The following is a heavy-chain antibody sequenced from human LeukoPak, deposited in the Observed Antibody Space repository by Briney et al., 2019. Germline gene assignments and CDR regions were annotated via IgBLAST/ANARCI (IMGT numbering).Heavy chain of an antibody. Sequence: PGRSLRLSCAASGFTFSSYGMPWVRQAPGKGLEWVAVIWYDGSNKYYADSVKGRFTISRDNSKNTLYLQMNSLRAEDTAVYYCARAGGPYIVVVDWWFDPWGQGTLVTVSS. V-gene: IGHV3-33*01. D-gene: IGHD2-21*01. J-gene: IGHJ5*02. CDR2: IWYDGSNK. CDR1: GFTFSSYG. CDR3: ARAGGPYIVVVDWWFDP.